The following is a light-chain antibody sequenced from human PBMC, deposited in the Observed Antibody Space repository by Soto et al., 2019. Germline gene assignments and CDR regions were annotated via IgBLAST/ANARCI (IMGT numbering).Light chain of an antibody. J-gene: IGLJ1*01. CDR2: GNN. Sequence: QSVLTQPPSVSGAPGQRVTISCTGSTSNIGAGYDVQWYQQLPGTAPKFLINGNNNRPSGVSDRFSGSKSDTSGSLAITGLQAEDEADYYCQSYDISLSAYVFGTGTKLTVL. CDR1: TSNIGAGYD. V-gene: IGLV1-40*01. CDR3: QSYDISLSAYV.